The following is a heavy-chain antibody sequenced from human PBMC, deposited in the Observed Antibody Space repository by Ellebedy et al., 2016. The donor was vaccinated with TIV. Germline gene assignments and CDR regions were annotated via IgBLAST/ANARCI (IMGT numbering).Heavy chain of an antibody. CDR1: GGSISSYY. Sequence: MPSETLSLTCTVSGGSISSYYWSWIRQPPGKGLEWIGYIYYSGSTYYNPSLKSRVTISVDTSKNQFSLKLSSVTAADTAVYYCAREGYGSIAYYFAYWGQGALVTVSP. V-gene: IGHV4-59*12. CDR2: IYYSGST. CDR3: AREGYGSIAYYFAY. D-gene: IGHD3-22*01. J-gene: IGHJ4*02.